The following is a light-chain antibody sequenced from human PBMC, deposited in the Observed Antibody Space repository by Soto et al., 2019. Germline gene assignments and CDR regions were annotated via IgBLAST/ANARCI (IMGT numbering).Light chain of an antibody. V-gene: IGKV1D-12*01. J-gene: IGKJ5*01. CDR2: AGS. CDR1: QGLSSW. CDR3: QQANSFPIT. Sequence: DIQMTQSPSSVSASVGDRVTITCRASQGLSSWLAWYQAKPGKAPKLLIYAGSSLQSGVSSRFSGSGGGTDFTLTISSLQPEDFATYYCQQANSFPITFGQGTRLEIK.